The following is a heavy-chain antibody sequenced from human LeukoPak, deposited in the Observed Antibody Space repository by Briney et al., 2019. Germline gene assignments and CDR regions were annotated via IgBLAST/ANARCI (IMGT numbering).Heavy chain of an antibody. CDR1: GYTFTGYY. CDR2: INPNSGGST. V-gene: IGHV1-46*01. Sequence: ASVKVSCKASGYTFTGYYMHWVRQAPGQGLEWMGWINPNSGGSTTYAQKFQGRVTMTRDTSTSTVYMELSSLRSEDTAVYYCAREIGPRQLHLWGSAFDYWGQGTLVTVSS. D-gene: IGHD5-24*01. CDR3: AREIGPRQLHLWGSAFDY. J-gene: IGHJ4*02.